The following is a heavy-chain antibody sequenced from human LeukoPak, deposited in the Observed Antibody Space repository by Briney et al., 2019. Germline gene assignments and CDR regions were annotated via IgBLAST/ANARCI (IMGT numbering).Heavy chain of an antibody. CDR2: IIPIFGRA. Sequence: ASVKVSCKASGGTFSSYAISWVRQAPGQGLEWMGGIIPIFGRANYAQKFQGRVTITADESTSTAYMELSSLRSEDTAVYYCARVSLWFGELYYFDHWGQGALVTVSS. CDR1: GGTFSSYA. CDR3: ARVSLWFGELYYFDH. J-gene: IGHJ4*02. V-gene: IGHV1-69*13. D-gene: IGHD3-10*01.